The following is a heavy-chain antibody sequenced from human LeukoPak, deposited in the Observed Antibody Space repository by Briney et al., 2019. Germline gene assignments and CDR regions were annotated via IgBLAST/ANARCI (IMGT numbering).Heavy chain of an antibody. Sequence: PSETRSLTCAVYGGSFSGYYWTLIRQTPGKGLEWIGEISHTGLTGSNPSLKSRVTIFVDSSKKQFSLRMTSLTAADTGVYYCARVPDIAARPCDTWGPGTLVTVSS. D-gene: IGHD1-1*01. CDR1: GGSFSGYY. CDR2: ISHTGLT. J-gene: IGHJ5*02. V-gene: IGHV4-34*01. CDR3: ARVPDIAARPCDT.